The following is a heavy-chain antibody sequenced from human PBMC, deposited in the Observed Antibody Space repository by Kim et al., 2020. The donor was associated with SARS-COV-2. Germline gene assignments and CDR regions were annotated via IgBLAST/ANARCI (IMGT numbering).Heavy chain of an antibody. CDR2: ISHDGSNQ. CDR1: GFTFSHYA. CDR3: AKDLDPHSTFMDV. D-gene: IGHD2-2*01. J-gene: IGHJ6*02. V-gene: IGHV3-30*04. Sequence: GGSLRLSCAASGFTFSHYAIHWVRQAPGKGLEWVAAISHDGSNQYYADSVKGRFTISRDNSNSTLSLQMNSLRAEDTALYYCAKDLDPHSTFMDVWGQGTTVTVSS.